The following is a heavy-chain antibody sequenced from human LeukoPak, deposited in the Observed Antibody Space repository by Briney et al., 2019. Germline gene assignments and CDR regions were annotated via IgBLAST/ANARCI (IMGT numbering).Heavy chain of an antibody. D-gene: IGHD3-22*01. J-gene: IGHJ4*02. CDR1: GGSISGYY. Sequence: SETLSLTCTVSGGSISGYYWSWIRQPPGKGVEWIGFIHYTGSTDYNPSLKSRVTISMDTSNNQLALRLTSVTAEDTALYYCVKGAGYYYDSRFDYWGQGTLVTVSS. V-gene: IGHV4-59*01. CDR2: IHYTGST. CDR3: VKGAGYYYDSRFDY.